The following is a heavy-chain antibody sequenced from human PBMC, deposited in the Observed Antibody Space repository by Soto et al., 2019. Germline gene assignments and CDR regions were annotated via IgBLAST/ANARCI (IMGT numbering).Heavy chain of an antibody. V-gene: IGHV1-18*01. Sequence: QVQLVQSGAKVKKPGASVTVSCKTSGYTFSNYGINWVRQAPGQGLEWMGWISGYNGNTNYAQTVQGRVTMTTDTSTGTVYMELRSLKSDDTAIYYCSRFIMVGGWFDPNYYHGMDVWGQGTTVTVSS. CDR1: GYTFSNYG. D-gene: IGHD6-19*01. CDR3: SRFIMVGGWFDPNYYHGMDV. CDR2: ISGYNGNT. J-gene: IGHJ6*02.